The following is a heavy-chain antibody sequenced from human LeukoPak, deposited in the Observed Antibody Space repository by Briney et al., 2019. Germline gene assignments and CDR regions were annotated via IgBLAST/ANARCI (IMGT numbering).Heavy chain of an antibody. V-gene: IGHV3-30-3*01. CDR2: ISYDGSNK. CDR3: AREDIAVAGTYFDP. J-gene: IGHJ5*02. Sequence: GGSLRLSCAASGFTFSSYAMHWVRQAPGKGLEWVAVISYDGSNKYYADSVKGRFTISRDNSKNTLYLQMNSLRAEDTAVYYCAREDIAVAGTYFDPWGQGTLVTVSS. CDR1: GFTFSSYA. D-gene: IGHD6-19*01.